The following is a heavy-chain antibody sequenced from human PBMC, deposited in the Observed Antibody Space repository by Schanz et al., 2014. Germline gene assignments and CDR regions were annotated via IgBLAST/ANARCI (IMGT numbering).Heavy chain of an antibody. Sequence: QVQLVQSGAEVKKPGASVKVSCTTSGYTFTSIDFNWVRQATGQGLEWVGWINPKTGNSGCAQKFQGRVTMPRDTAISTAYMELSRLGYEDTAVYYCIQSPVPMAFDMWGQGTKVTVSS. CDR3: IQSPVPMAFDM. CDR2: INPKTGNS. CDR1: GYTFTSID. V-gene: IGHV1-8*01. J-gene: IGHJ3*02.